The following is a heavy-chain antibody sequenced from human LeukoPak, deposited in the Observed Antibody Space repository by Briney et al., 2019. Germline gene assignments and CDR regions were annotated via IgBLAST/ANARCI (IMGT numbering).Heavy chain of an antibody. CDR2: INHSGST. CDR1: GGSFSGYY. CDR3: ARDSCSSTSCRKKFDN. D-gene: IGHD2-2*01. J-gene: IGHJ4*02. Sequence: SETLSLTCAVYGGSFSGYYWSWIRQPPGKGLEWIGEINHSGSTNYNPSLKSRVTISVDTSKNQFSLKLSSATAADTAVYYCARDSCSSTSCRKKFDNWGQGTLVTVSS. V-gene: IGHV4-34*01.